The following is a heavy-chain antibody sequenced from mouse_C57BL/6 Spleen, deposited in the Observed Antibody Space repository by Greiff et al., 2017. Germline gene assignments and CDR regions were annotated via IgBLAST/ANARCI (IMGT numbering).Heavy chain of an antibody. D-gene: IGHD1-1*01. J-gene: IGHJ3*01. CDR3: ARGLYYGSSYGFAY. V-gene: IGHV7-3*01. CDR2: IRNKANGYTT. Sequence: EVKLQESGGGLVQPGGSLSLSCAASGFTFTDYYMSWVRQPPGKALEWLGFIRNKANGYTTEYSASVKGRFTISRDNSQSILYLQMNALRAEDSATYYCARGLYYGSSYGFAYWGQGTLVTVSA. CDR1: GFTFTDYY.